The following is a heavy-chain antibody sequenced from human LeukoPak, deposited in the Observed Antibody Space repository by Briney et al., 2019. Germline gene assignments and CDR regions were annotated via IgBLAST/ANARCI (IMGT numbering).Heavy chain of an antibody. CDR2: IFYSGST. V-gene: IGHV4-39*01. J-gene: IGHJ4*02. CDR3: TRQTFYFNSGNQGPSDY. CDR1: GGSINSVSYY. D-gene: IGHD3-10*01. Sequence: PSETLSLTCTVSGGSINSVSYYWGWIRQPPGKGLEWIGSIFYSGSTYYNPSLKSLVTISLDASKNQLSLNLNSVTAADTAIYFCTRQTFYFNSGNQGPSDYWGQGTRVTVSS.